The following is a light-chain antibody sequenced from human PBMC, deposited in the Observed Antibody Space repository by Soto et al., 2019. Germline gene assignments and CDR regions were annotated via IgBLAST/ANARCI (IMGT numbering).Light chain of an antibody. CDR1: QSISNW. Sequence: DIQMTQSPSTLSASVGDRVTITCRASQSISNWLAWYQQKPGKAPKLLLFDASRLESGVPSRFSGSESGTEFTLTISSLRPDDFATYYCEQYDTHSTFGQGTKVEIK. CDR3: EQYDTHST. CDR2: DAS. J-gene: IGKJ1*01. V-gene: IGKV1-5*01.